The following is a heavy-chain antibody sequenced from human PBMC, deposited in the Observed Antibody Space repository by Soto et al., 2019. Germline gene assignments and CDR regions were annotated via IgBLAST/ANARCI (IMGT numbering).Heavy chain of an antibody. D-gene: IGHD3-9*01. Sequence: QVQLVQSGAEVKKPGASVKVSCKASGYTFTSYGISWVRQAPGQGLEWMGWISAYNGNTNYAQKLQGRVTMTTDTPTITPYRELRGLRSDDTAVYYCARVRTIGNWFDPWGQGTLVTVSS. CDR3: ARVRTIGNWFDP. V-gene: IGHV1-18*01. J-gene: IGHJ5*02. CDR2: ISAYNGNT. CDR1: GYTFTSYG.